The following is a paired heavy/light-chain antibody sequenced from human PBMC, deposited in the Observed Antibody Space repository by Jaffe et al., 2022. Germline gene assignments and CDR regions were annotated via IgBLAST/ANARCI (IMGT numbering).Heavy chain of an antibody. CDR3: AREGYYGGGDDY. Sequence: EVQLVESGGGLVQPGGSLRLSCVASGFSFSSYWMHWVRQAPGKGLVWVSRLKYDGSGMSYADSVKGRFTISRDNAKNTLYLQMDSLRAEDTALYYCAREGYYGGGDDYWGRGTLVTVSS. CDR2: LKYDGSGM. CDR1: GFSFSSYW. D-gene: IGHD4-17*01. V-gene: IGHV3-74*01. J-gene: IGHJ4*02.
Light chain of an antibody. V-gene: IGLV2-14*01. CDR2: EVT. Sequence: QSALTQPASVSGSPGQSITISCTGSSSDIGGYNHVSWYQQHPGKAPKLMIYEVTNRPSGVSNRFSGSKSGNTASLTISGLQAEDESDYYCTSYTSSSTFVFGPGTKVTVL. J-gene: IGLJ1*01. CDR3: TSYTSSSTFV. CDR1: SSDIGGYNH.